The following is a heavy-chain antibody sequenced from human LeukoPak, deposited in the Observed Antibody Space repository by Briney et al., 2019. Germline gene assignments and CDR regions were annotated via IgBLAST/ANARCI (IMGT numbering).Heavy chain of an antibody. Sequence: AGGSLRLSCAASGFTFSSYSMNWVRQAPGKGLEWVAVISYDGSNKYYADSVKGRISISRDNSKNTLYLQMNRLRAEDTAVYYCAKLSGYYPFDYWGQGTLVTVSS. CDR2: ISYDGSNK. J-gene: IGHJ4*02. CDR1: GFTFSSYS. CDR3: AKLSGYYPFDY. D-gene: IGHD3-22*01. V-gene: IGHV3-30*18.